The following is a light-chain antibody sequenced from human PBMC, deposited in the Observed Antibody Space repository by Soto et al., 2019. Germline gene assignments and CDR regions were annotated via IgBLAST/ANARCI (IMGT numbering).Light chain of an antibody. CDR2: EGN. CDR3: CSYAGSITSVV. J-gene: IGLJ2*01. CDR1: SSDVGSYNL. Sequence: QSALTQPASVSGSRGQSITISCTGTSSDVGSYNLVSWYQQHPGKAPKLMIYEGNKRPSGVSDRFSGSKSGNTASLTISGLQAEDEADYYCCSYAGSITSVVFGGGTKLTVL. V-gene: IGLV2-23*01.